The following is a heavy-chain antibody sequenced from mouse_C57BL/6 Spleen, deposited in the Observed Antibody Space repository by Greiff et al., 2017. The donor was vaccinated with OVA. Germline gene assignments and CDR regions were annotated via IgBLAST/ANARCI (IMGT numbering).Heavy chain of an antibody. Sequence: EVKLVESGGDLVKPGGSLKLSCAASGFTFSSYGMSWVRQTPDKRLEWVATISSGGSYTYYPDSGKGRFTISRDNAKNTLYLQMSSLRSEDTAMYYCARDYGSSYDWYFGVWGTGTTGTVSS. CDR1: GFTFSSYG. V-gene: IGHV5-6*01. D-gene: IGHD1-1*01. CDR2: ISSGGSYT. J-gene: IGHJ1*03. CDR3: ARDYGSSYDWYFGV.